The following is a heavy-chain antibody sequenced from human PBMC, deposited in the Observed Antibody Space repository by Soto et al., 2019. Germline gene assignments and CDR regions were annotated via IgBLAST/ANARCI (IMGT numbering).Heavy chain of an antibody. CDR3: AKGLWSGYSPFDY. Sequence: QVQMVESGGGVVQPGGSLRLSCAASGFNLWSNGMHWVRQAPGKGLEWVAITSYDGTNEYYADSVKGRFTISRDNSKNMLYLQMNRLRTDDTAMYYCAKGLWSGYSPFDYWGQGTQVTVSS. CDR2: TSYDGTNE. J-gene: IGHJ4*02. V-gene: IGHV3-30*18. CDR1: GFNLWSNG. D-gene: IGHD3-3*01.